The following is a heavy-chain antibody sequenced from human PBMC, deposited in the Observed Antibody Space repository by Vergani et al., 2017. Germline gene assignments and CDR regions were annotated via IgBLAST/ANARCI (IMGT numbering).Heavy chain of an antibody. D-gene: IGHD2-2*01. CDR3: ARAVVPAAKENWFDP. V-gene: IGHV3-30*03. J-gene: IGHJ5*02. CDR1: GFTFSSYG. CDR2: ISYDGSNK. Sequence: QVQLVESGGGVVQPGRSLRLSCAASGFTFSSYGMHWVRQAPGKGLEWVAVISYDGSNKYYADSVKGRFTISRDNSKNTLYLQMNSLRAEDTAVYYCARAVVPAAKENWFDPWGQGTLVTVSS.